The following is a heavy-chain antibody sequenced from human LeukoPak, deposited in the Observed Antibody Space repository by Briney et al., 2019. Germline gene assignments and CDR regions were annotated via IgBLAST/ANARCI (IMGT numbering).Heavy chain of an antibody. V-gene: IGHV4-38-2*01. CDR2: IYHSGST. CDR3: ARSNYDFWSGYLNWFDP. CDR1: GYSIGSGYY. D-gene: IGHD3-3*01. Sequence: PSETLSLTCAVSGYSIGSGYYWGWIRQPPGKGLEWIGSIYHSGSTYYNPSLKRRVTISMNTSKNQFSLKRSSVTAADTAVHYCARSNYDFWSGYLNWFDPWGQGILVTVSS. J-gene: IGHJ5*02.